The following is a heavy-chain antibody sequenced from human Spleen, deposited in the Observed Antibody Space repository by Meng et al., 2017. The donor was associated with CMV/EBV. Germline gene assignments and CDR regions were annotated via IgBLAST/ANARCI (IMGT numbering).Heavy chain of an antibody. D-gene: IGHD3-3*01. CDR2: ISATSRTI. CDR1: GFIFNDYY. J-gene: IGHJ4*02. V-gene: IGHV3-11*01. Sequence: GGSLRLSCTASGFIFNDYYMSWVRQAPGKGLEWVSYISATSRTIYYADSVKGRFTVSRDNAKNSLYLQMNSLRAEDTAFYYCAKDVVWKGYDVTAGYFDNWGQGVLVTVSS. CDR3: AKDVVWKGYDVTAGYFDN.